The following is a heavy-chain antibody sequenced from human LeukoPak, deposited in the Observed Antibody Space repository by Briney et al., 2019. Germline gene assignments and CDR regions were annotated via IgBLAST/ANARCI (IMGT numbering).Heavy chain of an antibody. CDR2: IIPFFGTA. Sequence: SVTVSCKSSGHIFSSYGISWVRLAPAHGLEWMGGIIPFFGTATYAQKFQDRVTITADKYRNTAYMEVNSLRSEDTAVYYCARSSSGSHYSLLWYLDVWGEGTTVTVSS. J-gene: IGHJ6*03. V-gene: IGHV1-69*06. CDR1: GHIFSSYG. D-gene: IGHD1-26*01. CDR3: ARSSSGSHYSLLWYLDV.